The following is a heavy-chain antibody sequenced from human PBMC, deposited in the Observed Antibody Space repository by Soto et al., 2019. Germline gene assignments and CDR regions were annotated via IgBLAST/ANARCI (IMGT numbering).Heavy chain of an antibody. CDR1: GYSFTSYW. J-gene: IGHJ5*02. V-gene: IGHV5-51*01. CDR2: IYPGDSDT. D-gene: IGHD3-3*01. CDR3: ARQPPSYYDFWSGYYTGWFDP. Sequence: PGESLKIPCKCSGYSFTSYWIGCVRHMPGKGLEWMGIIYPGDSDTRYSPSFQGQVTISADKSISTAYLQWSSLKASDTAMYYCARQPPSYYDFWSGYYTGWFDPWGQGTLVTVSS.